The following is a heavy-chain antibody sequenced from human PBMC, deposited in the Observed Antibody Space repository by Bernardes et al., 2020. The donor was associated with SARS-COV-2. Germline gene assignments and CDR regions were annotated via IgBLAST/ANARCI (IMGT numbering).Heavy chain of an antibody. Sequence: GGSLRLSCAASGFTFSDYYMSWIRQAPGKGLEWVSYISSSGSTIYYADSVKGRFTISRDNAKNSLYLQMNSLRAEDTAVYYCARDAVNSGYDSVYYYGMDVWGQGTTVTVSS. CDR3: ARDAVNSGYDSVYYYGMDV. D-gene: IGHD5-12*01. CDR1: GFTFSDYY. CDR2: ISSSGSTI. V-gene: IGHV3-11*01. J-gene: IGHJ6*02.